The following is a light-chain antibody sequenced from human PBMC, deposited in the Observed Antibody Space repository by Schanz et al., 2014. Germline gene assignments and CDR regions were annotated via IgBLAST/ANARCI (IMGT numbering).Light chain of an antibody. CDR3: HQYGTSPFT. CDR1: QSVGGIY. J-gene: IGKJ3*01. CDR2: GAS. Sequence: EIVMTQSPATLSVSPGERATLSCRASQSVGGIYLAWYQQKRGQAPRLLIDGASTRASGIPDRFSGSGSGTDLTLTISRLEPEDSAVYYCHQYGTSPFTFGPGTTVDIK. V-gene: IGKV3-20*01.